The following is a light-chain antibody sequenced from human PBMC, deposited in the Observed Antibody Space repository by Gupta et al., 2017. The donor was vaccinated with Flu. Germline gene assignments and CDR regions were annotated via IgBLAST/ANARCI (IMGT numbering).Light chain of an antibody. J-gene: IGLJ3*02. CDR2: DFS. CDR1: SSDVGGYNY. CDR3: CSDAGSDNWV. Sequence: SALTQPRPVSGSPGPSVTISCTGTSSDVGGYNYVSWYQQHPGKAPKLMIYDFSKRPSGVPDSFSASKSGNTASLTISGRKEEEEADYYCCSDAGSDNWVFGGGTKLTVL. V-gene: IGLV2-11*01.